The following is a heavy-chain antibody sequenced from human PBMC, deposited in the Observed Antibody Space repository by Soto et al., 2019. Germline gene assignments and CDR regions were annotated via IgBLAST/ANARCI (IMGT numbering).Heavy chain of an antibody. CDR3: AKDRQPDGFWPFDH. Sequence: EAQLVESGGGLVQPGGSLTLSCVASGFAFSTYTMSWVRQAPGQGLEWVSGILGGGDGVFYADSVKGRFTISRDQARNTLYLQMNSLRNDDTAIYYCAKDRQPDGFWPFDHWGRGTLVIVSS. CDR2: ILGGGDGV. CDR1: GFAFSTYT. D-gene: IGHD3-3*01. J-gene: IGHJ4*02. V-gene: IGHV3-23*04.